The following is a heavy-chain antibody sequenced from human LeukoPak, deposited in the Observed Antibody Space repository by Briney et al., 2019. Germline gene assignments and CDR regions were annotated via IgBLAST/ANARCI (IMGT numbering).Heavy chain of an antibody. V-gene: IGHV3-53*01. CDR2: IYSGGST. Sequence: GGSLRLSCAASGFTVSSNYMSWVRQAPGKGLEWVSVIYSGGSTYYADSVKGRFTISRDNSKNTLYLQTNSLRAEDTAVYYCARERYSSSWEALFDYWGQGTLVTVSS. CDR3: ARERYSSSWEALFDY. D-gene: IGHD6-13*01. J-gene: IGHJ4*02. CDR1: GFTVSSNY.